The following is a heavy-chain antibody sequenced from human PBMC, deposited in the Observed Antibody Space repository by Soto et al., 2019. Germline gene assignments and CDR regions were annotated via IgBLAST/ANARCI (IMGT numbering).Heavy chain of an antibody. CDR2: INGGNGNT. V-gene: IGHV1-3*01. J-gene: IGHJ4*02. D-gene: IGHD4-4*01. CDR1: EYTFTSYT. Sequence: QVQVLQSGAEVKKPGASVKVSCKASEYTFTSYTMHWVRQAPGQRLEWMGWINGGNGNTKYSQKFQGRVTITRDTSASTAYMEVGCLRSDDTGVYDSARELQGPYYFDSGGQGTLITVSS. CDR3: ARELQGPYYFDS.